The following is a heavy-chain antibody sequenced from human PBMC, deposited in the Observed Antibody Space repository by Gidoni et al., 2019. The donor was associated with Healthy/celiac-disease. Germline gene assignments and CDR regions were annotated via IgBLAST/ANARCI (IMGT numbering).Heavy chain of an antibody. CDR1: GFTFDDYP. CDR2: ISWDGGST. J-gene: IGHJ4*02. V-gene: IGHV3-43*01. CDR3: AKGSNYDSSGYPFDY. Sequence: EVQLVESGGVVVQPGGSLRLSCASSGFTFDDYPMHWVRHAPGKGLEWVSLISWDGGSTYYADAVKGRFAISRENSKNSLYLQMNSLRTEDTALYYCAKGSNYDSSGYPFDYWGQGTLVTVSS. D-gene: IGHD3-22*01.